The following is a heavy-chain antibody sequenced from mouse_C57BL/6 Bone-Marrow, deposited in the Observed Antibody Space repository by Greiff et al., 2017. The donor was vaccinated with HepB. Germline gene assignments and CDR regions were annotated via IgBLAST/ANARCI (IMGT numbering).Heavy chain of an antibody. CDR1: GFSLTSYG. J-gene: IGHJ4*01. V-gene: IGHV2-5*01. CDR3: AKNPPYYGSSSFAMDY. D-gene: IGHD1-1*01. CDR2: IWRGGST. Sequence: VQRVESGPGLVQPSQSLSITCTVSGFSLTSYGVHWVRQSPGKGLEWLGVIWRGGSTDYNAAFMSRLSITKDNSKSQVFFKMNSLQADDTAIYYCAKNPPYYGSSSFAMDYWGQGTSVTVSS.